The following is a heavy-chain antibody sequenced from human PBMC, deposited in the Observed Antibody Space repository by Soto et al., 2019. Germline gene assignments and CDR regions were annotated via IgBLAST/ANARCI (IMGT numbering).Heavy chain of an antibody. CDR3: ARDLRIGRGYSYGAFDP. CDR1: CGSISSYY. V-gene: IGHV4-4*07. Sequence: PXETLSLPSPVSCGSISSYYWGWIRQPAGKGLEWIGRIYTSGSTNYNPSLRSRVTMSVDTSKNQLSLKLSSVTAADTAVYYCARDLRIGRGYSYGAFDPWGQGTLVTVSS. J-gene: IGHJ5*02. CDR2: IYTSGST. D-gene: IGHD5-18*01.